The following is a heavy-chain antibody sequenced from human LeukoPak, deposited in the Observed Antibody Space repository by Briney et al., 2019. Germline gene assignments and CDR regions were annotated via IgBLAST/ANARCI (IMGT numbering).Heavy chain of an antibody. J-gene: IGHJ3*02. CDR3: ARVSNDFSGNGAFDI. V-gene: IGHV4-59*01. CDR1: GGSISGFY. Sequence: SETLSLTCTVSGGSISGFYWIWIRQPPGKALEWIGYIYYSGSTNYNPSLKSRAALSVDTSKNQFSLKLGSVTAADTALYYCARVSNDFSGNGAFDIWGQGTMVTVSS. D-gene: IGHD4-23*01. CDR2: IYYSGST.